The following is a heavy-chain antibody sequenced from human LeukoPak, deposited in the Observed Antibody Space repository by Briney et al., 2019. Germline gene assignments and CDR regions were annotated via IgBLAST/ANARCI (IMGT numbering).Heavy chain of an antibody. V-gene: IGHV3-66*01. CDR2: IYTGGNT. Sequence: GGSLRLSCAASGFTFSSYSMNWVRQAPGKGLEWVSVIYTGGNTYYADSVKGRFTISRDNAKNSLYLQMNSLRAEDTAVYYRARDRNIPGVFDIWGQGTMVTVSS. D-gene: IGHD1-14*01. CDR1: GFTFSSYS. J-gene: IGHJ3*02. CDR3: ARDRNIPGVFDI.